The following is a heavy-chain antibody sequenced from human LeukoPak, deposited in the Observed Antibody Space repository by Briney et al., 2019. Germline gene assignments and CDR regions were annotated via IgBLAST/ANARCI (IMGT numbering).Heavy chain of an antibody. CDR1: GFTFSSYW. V-gene: IGHV3-74*01. CDR2: INSDGSST. CDR3: ASTGPTNAFVI. J-gene: IGHJ3*02. Sequence: GGSLRLSCAASGFTFSSYWMHWVRQAPGKGLVWVSRINSDGSSTSYADSVKGRFTISRDNAKNTLYLQMNSLRAEDTAVYYCASTGPTNAFVIWGQGTMVTVSS. D-gene: IGHD5-12*01.